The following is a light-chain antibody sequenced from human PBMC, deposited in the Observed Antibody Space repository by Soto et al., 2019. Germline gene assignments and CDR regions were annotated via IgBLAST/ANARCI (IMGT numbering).Light chain of an antibody. V-gene: IGKV1-33*01. Sequence: DIQMTQSPSSLSASVGDRVTITCQASQDIGNYLNWYQQKPGKAPKLPIYETPNMEIGVPSRFSGSGSGTDFSFSISSLQPEDIATYYCQQHHSLPLTFGPGTKVDIK. CDR3: QQHHSLPLT. J-gene: IGKJ3*01. CDR1: QDIGNY. CDR2: ETP.